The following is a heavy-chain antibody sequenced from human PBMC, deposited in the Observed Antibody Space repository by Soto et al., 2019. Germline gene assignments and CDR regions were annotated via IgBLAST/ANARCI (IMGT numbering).Heavy chain of an antibody. D-gene: IGHD2-2*01. CDR1: GFTFDDYA. CDR2: ISWNSGSI. J-gene: IGHJ5*02. V-gene: IGHV3-9*01. Sequence: EVQLVESGGGLVQPGRSLRLSCAASGFTFDDYAMPWVRQAPGKGLEWVSGISWNSGSIGYADSVKGRFTISRDNAKNSLYLQMNSLRAEDTALYYCAKSGCSSTSCYNWCDPWGHGTLVTVSS. CDR3: AKSGCSSTSCYNWCDP.